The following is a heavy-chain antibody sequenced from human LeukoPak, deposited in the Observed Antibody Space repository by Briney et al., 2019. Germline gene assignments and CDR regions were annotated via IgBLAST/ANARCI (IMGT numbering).Heavy chain of an antibody. V-gene: IGHV1-2*02. CDR3: ARGPPTIFGVVIMDYCYGMDV. D-gene: IGHD3-3*01. CDR2: INPNSGGT. Sequence: ASVKVSCKASGYTFTGYYMHWVRQAPGQGLEWMGWINPNSGGTNYAQKFQGRVTMTRDTSISTAYMELSRLRSDDTAVYYCARGPPTIFGVVIMDYCYGMDVWGQGTTVTVSS. J-gene: IGHJ6*02. CDR1: GYTFTGYY.